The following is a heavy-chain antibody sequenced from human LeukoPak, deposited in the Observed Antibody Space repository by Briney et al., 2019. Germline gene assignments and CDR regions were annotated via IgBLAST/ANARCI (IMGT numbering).Heavy chain of an antibody. Sequence: GRSLRLSCAASGFTFSSYAMHWVRQAPGKGLEWVAVISYDGSNKYYADSVKGRFTISRDNSKNTLYLQMNSLRAEDTAVYYCETAWGLGAEGYCSSTSCLDAFDIWGQGTMVTVSS. CDR3: ETAWGLGAEGYCSSTSCLDAFDI. CDR2: ISYDGSNK. CDR1: GFTFSSYA. J-gene: IGHJ3*02. D-gene: IGHD2-2*01. V-gene: IGHV3-30-3*01.